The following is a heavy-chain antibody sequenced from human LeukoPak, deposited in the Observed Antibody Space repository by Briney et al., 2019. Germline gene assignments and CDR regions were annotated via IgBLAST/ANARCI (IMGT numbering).Heavy chain of an antibody. J-gene: IGHJ4*02. Sequence: PSETLSLTCAVYGGSFSGYYWSWIRQPPGKGLEWIGEINHSGSTNYNPSLKSRVTISVDTTKNQFSLKLSSVTAADTAVYYCARGGKERGYSYGRTPRIFDYWGQGTLVTVSS. V-gene: IGHV4-34*01. CDR2: INHSGST. CDR1: GGSFSGYY. D-gene: IGHD5-18*01. CDR3: ARGGKERGYSYGRTPRIFDY.